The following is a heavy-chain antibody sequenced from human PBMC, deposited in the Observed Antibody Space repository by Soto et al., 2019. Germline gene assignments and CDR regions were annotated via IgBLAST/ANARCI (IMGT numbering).Heavy chain of an antibody. J-gene: IGHJ4*02. CDR2: IIPIFGTA. CDR3: ARDRRSYCTNRVCFRRDFDY. Sequence: QVQLVQSGAEVKKPGSSVKVSCKASGGTFSSYAISWVRQAPGQGLEWMGGIIPIFGTANYAQKFQGRVTITADESTSTAWMELSSLRSEDTAVYYCARDRRSYCTNRVCFRRDFDYWGQGTLVTVSS. V-gene: IGHV1-69*01. D-gene: IGHD2-8*01. CDR1: GGTFSSYA.